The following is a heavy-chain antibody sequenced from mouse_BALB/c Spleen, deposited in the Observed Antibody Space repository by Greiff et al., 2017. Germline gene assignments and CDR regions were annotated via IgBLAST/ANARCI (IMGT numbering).Heavy chain of an antibody. J-gene: IGHJ4*01. V-gene: IGHV2-9*02. CDR3: ARDIDSSGLYYAMDY. Sequence: QVQLQQSGPGLVAPSQSLSITCTVSGFSLTSYGVHWVRQPPGKGLEWLGVIWAGGSTNYNSALMSRLSISKDNSKSQVFLKMNSLQTDDTAMYYCARDIDSSGLYYAMDYWGQGTSVTVSS. CDR2: IWAGGST. CDR1: GFSLTSYG. D-gene: IGHD3-2*01.